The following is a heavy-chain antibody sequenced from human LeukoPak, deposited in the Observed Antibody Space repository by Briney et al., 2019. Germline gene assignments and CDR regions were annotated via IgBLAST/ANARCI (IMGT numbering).Heavy chain of an antibody. CDR1: GGSISRYY. D-gene: IGHD3-10*01. V-gene: IGHV4-59*08. J-gene: IGHJ4*02. CDR3: ARGFRGPNFDY. CDR2: IYYSGST. Sequence: PSETLSLTCTVSGGSISRYYWSWIRQPPGKGVEWIGYIYYSGSTNYNPSLKSRVTISVDTSKNQFSLKLSSVTAADTAVYYCARGFRGPNFDYWGQGTLVTVSS.